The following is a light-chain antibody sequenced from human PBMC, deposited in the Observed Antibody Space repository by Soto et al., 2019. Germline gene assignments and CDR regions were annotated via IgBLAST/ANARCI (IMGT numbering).Light chain of an antibody. Sequence: EIVLTQSPGTLSLSPGERATLSCRASQSVSNNYLAWYQQKPGQAPRLLIYGASSRATGIPDRFSGSGSGTDFTLTISRLEPEDFAVYYCQQYYSSRWTFGQGTKVEIK. V-gene: IGKV3-20*01. CDR1: QSVSNNY. J-gene: IGKJ1*01. CDR2: GAS. CDR3: QQYYSSRWT.